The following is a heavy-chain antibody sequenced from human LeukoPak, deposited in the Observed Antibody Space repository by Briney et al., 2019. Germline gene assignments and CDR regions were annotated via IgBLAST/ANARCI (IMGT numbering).Heavy chain of an antibody. D-gene: IGHD2-8*01. CDR3: ARGVMVEMATPGYGSFDY. V-gene: IGHV4-34*01. J-gene: IGHJ4*02. Sequence: PSETLSLTCAVYGGSFSGYYWSWIRQPPGKGLEWIGEINHSGSTNYNPSLKSRVTISVDTSKNQFSLKLSSVTAADTAVYYCARGVMVEMATPGYGSFDYWGQGTLVTVSS. CDR2: INHSGST. CDR1: GGSFSGYY.